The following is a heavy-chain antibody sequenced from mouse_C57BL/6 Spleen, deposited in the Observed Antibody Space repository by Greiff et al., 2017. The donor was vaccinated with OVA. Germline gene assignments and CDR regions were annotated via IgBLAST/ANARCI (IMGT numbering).Heavy chain of an antibody. D-gene: IGHD1-1*01. CDR1: GYTFTDYE. V-gene: IGHV1-15*01. CDR2: IDPETGGT. CDR3: TRSLRAY. Sequence: QVHVKQSGAELVRPGASVTLSCKASGYTFTDYEMHWVKQTPVHGLEWIGAIDPETGGTAYNQKFKGKAILTADKSSSTAYMELRSLTSEDSAVYYCTRSLRAYWGQGTLVTVSA. J-gene: IGHJ3*01.